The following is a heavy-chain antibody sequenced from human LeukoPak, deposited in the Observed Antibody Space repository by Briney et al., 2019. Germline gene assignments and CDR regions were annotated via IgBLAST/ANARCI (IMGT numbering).Heavy chain of an antibody. CDR2: IYPGDSHT. CDR1: GYSFTSYW. CDR3: ARVSYYDNSGYYGFDY. Sequence: GDSLQTSCQGSGYSFTSYWIGWVRQMPGKGLEWMGIIYPGDSHTRYSPSFQGQVTISVDKSISTAYLQWSSLKASDTAMYYCARVSYYDNSGYYGFDYWGQGTPVTVSS. D-gene: IGHD3-22*01. J-gene: IGHJ4*02. V-gene: IGHV5-51*01.